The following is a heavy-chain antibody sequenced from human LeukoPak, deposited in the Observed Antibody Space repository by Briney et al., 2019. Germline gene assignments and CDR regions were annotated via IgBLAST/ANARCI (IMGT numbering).Heavy chain of an antibody. Sequence: GGSLRLSCAASGFTFDDYGMSWVRQAPGKGLEWVSGINWKGGSTGYADSVKGRFTISRDNAKNSLYLQMNSLRAEDTALYYCARVGNDYGGNSGLDYYYYYMDVWGKGTTVTVSS. CDR1: GFTFDDYG. V-gene: IGHV3-20*04. D-gene: IGHD4-23*01. CDR2: INWKGGST. J-gene: IGHJ6*03. CDR3: ARVGNDYGGNSGLDYYYYYMDV.